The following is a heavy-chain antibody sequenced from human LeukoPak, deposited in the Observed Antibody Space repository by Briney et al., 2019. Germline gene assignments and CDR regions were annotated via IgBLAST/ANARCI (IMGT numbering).Heavy chain of an antibody. J-gene: IGHJ6*03. CDR2: ISVRGGST. Sequence: SGGSLRLSCAASGFTFSSYAMSWVRQAPGKGLEWVSAISVRGGSTYFADSVKGAFAISSGNSKNPLYLQMNSLRAEDTAVYYCAKGNIYYYYYYMDVWGKGTTVTVSS. CDR3: AKGNIYYYYYYMDV. V-gene: IGHV3-23*01. CDR1: GFTFSSYA. D-gene: IGHD1/OR15-1a*01.